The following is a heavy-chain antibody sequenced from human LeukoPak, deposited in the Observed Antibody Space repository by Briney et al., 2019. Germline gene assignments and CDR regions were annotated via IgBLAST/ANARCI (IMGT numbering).Heavy chain of an antibody. V-gene: IGHV3-23*01. CDR2: ISYNGGCI. J-gene: IGHJ6*04. CDR3: AKQKGTTAGLMDV. D-gene: IGHD4-11*01. CDR1: GFTFSDYA. Sequence: GGSLRLSCEASGFTFSDYAMSWVRQAPGKGLEWVSGISYNGGCIYYVDSVKGRFTISRDNYKNTLYLQMNSLRAEATAIYYCAKQKGTTAGLMDVWGKGTTVTVSS.